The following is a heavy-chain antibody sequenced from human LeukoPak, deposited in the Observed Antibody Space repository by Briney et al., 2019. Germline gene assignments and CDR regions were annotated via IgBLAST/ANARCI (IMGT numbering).Heavy chain of an antibody. CDR1: GFTFSRYW. Sequence: GGSLRLSCAASGFTFSRYWMTWVRQAPGKGLEWVANIKEDGSEKYYVDSVKGRFTISRDNANNSLCLRMNSLRAEDTAVYYCARGGGTNDLWGQGTMVTVSS. D-gene: IGHD1-7*01. CDR3: ARGGGTNDL. J-gene: IGHJ3*01. V-gene: IGHV3-7*04. CDR2: IKEDGSEK.